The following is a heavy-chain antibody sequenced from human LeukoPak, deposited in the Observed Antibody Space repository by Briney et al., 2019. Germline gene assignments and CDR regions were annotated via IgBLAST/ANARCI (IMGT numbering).Heavy chain of an antibody. Sequence: SETLSLTCTVSGGSISSYYWSWIRQPAGKGLEWIGRIYSTGSTNYNPSLKSRVTMSVDTSKNQFSLRLRSVTAADTAVYYCTRKMASAVTAGFDFWGQGALVTVS. V-gene: IGHV4-4*07. CDR3: TRKMASAVTAGFDF. CDR2: IYSTGST. J-gene: IGHJ4*02. CDR1: GGSISSYY. D-gene: IGHD6-13*01.